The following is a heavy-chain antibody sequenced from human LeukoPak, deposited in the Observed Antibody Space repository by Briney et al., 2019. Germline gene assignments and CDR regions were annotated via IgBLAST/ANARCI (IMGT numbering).Heavy chain of an antibody. D-gene: IGHD6-19*01. V-gene: IGHV3-23*01. J-gene: IGHJ4*02. CDR1: GFTFSNYG. CDR2: VSGGGSST. Sequence: PGGSLRLSCAASGFTFSNYGMTWVRQAPGKGLEWVSVVSGGGSSTYYADSVKGRFIISRDNSENTLYLQMNSLRAEDTAIYYCAKRGSAWYLDYWGQGTLVTVSS. CDR3: AKRGSAWYLDY.